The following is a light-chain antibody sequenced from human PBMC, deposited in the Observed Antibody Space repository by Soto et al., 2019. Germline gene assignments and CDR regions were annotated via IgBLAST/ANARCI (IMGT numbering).Light chain of an antibody. V-gene: IGLV2-8*01. Sequence: QSPLTQPPSASGSPGQPVAISATGTSSDVGGYNYVSWYQQHPGKAPQLMIYEVSKRPSGVPDRFSGSKSGNTASLTVSGLQAEDEADYYCSSYAGSNNVFGTGTKVTVL. CDR2: EVS. CDR3: SSYAGSNNV. J-gene: IGLJ1*01. CDR1: SSDVGGYNY.